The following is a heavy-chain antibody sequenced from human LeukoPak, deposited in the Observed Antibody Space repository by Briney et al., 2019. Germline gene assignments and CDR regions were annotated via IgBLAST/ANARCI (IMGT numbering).Heavy chain of an antibody. Sequence: PGGSLRLSCAASVFTFSNYAMTSVRPAPGKGLECVSVISGSVSNTDYADSVKGRFTISRDNSKNTLSLQMNSLRAENTPLYYWAKVVGTGTTPTDYWGQGTLVTVSS. CDR1: VFTFSNYA. D-gene: IGHD1-1*01. J-gene: IGHJ4*02. CDR2: ISGSVSNT. V-gene: IGHV3-23*01. CDR3: AKVVGTGTTPTDY.